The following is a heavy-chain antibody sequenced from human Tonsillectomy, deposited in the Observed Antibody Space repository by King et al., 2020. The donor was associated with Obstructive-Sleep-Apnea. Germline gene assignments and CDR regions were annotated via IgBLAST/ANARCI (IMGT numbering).Heavy chain of an antibody. D-gene: IGHD2-8*01. J-gene: IGHJ5*02. V-gene: IGHV4-34*01. Sequence: VQLQQWGAGLLKPSETLSLTCAVYGGSFSGYYWSWIRQPPGKGLEWVGEINHSGSTNYNPSLKSRVPISVDTSKNQFSLKLSSVTAADTAVYYCARGYCTNGVCATGEEAANNWFDPWGQGTLVTVSS. CDR1: GGSFSGYY. CDR3: ARGYCTNGVCATGEEAANNWFDP. CDR2: INHSGST.